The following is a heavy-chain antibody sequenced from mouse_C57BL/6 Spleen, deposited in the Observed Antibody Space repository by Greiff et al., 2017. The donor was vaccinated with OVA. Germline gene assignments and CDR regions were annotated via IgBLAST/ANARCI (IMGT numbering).Heavy chain of an antibody. CDR2: IYPGSGST. CDR1: GYTFTSYW. D-gene: IGHD2-4*01. J-gene: IGHJ2*01. Sequence: VQLQQPGAELVKPGASVKMSCKASGYTFTSYWITWVKQRPGQGLEWIGDIYPGSGSTNYNEKFKSKATLTVDTSSSTAYMQLSSLTSEDSAVYYCARHDYDEDYFDHWGQGTTLTVSS. V-gene: IGHV1-55*01. CDR3: ARHDYDEDYFDH.